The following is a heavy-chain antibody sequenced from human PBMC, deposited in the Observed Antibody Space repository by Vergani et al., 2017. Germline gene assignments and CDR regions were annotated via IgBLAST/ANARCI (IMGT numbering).Heavy chain of an antibody. CDR3: AKESGGSTWYDY. V-gene: IGHV5-10-1*03. D-gene: IGHD6-13*01. CDR1: GSSFTSYW. Sequence: EVQLVPSGAEVKKPGESLRISCKGSGSSFTSYWISWVRQMPGKGLEWMGRIDPSDSYTNYSPSFQGHVTISADKSISTAYLQWSSLKASDTAMYYCAKESGGSTWYDYWGQGTLVTVSS. CDR2: IDPSDSYT. J-gene: IGHJ4*02.